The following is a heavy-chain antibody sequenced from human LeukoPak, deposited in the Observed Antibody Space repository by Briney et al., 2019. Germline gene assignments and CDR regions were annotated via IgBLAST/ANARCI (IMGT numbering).Heavy chain of an antibody. J-gene: IGHJ6*02. CDR3: AKDAPRRGYSYAYYYYGMDV. D-gene: IGHD5-18*01. Sequence: PGGSLRLSCAASGFTFSSYSMNWVRQAPGKGLEWVSSISSSSSYIYYADSVKGRFTISRDNAKNSLYLQMNSLRAEDTAVYYCAKDAPRRGYSYAYYYYGMDVWGQGTTVTVSS. CDR2: ISSSSSYI. V-gene: IGHV3-21*04. CDR1: GFTFSSYS.